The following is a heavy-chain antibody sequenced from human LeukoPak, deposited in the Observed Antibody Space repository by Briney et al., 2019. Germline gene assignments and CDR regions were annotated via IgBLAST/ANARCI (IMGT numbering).Heavy chain of an antibody. CDR1: GFTFSSYG. J-gene: IGHJ4*02. Sequence: AGGSLRLSCAASGFTFSSYGMHWVRQAPGKGLEWVAVISYDGSNKYYADSVKGRFTISRDNSKNTLYLQMNSLRAEDTAVYYCAKDLNDYYDSSAGVYWGQGTLVTVSS. CDR3: AKDLNDYYDSSAGVY. CDR2: ISYDGSNK. V-gene: IGHV3-30*18. D-gene: IGHD3-22*01.